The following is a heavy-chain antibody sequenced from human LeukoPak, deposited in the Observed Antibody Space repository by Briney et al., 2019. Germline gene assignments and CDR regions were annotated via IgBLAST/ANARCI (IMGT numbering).Heavy chain of an antibody. D-gene: IGHD6-25*01. CDR3: ARHGSAMDV. CDR2: INHSGST. CDR1: GGSFSGYY. V-gene: IGHV4-34*01. Sequence: SETLSLTCAVYGGSFSGYYWSWIRQPPGKGLEWIGEINHSGSTNYNPSLKSRVTISVDTSKNQFSLKLSSVTAADTAVYYCARHGSAMDVWGKGTTVTVSS. J-gene: IGHJ6*03.